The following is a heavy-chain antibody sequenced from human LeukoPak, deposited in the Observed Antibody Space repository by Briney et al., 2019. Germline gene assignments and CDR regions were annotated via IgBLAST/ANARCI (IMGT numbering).Heavy chain of an antibody. D-gene: IGHD4-17*01. Sequence: GGSLRLSCVVSGFKFSDYWMSWVRQAPGKGLEWVANIKKDGSEEYYVDSLKGRFTISRDNAKTSVYLQMYSLRVEDTAVYYCARGRPYGEDYWGQGTLVIVSS. CDR1: GFKFSDYW. J-gene: IGHJ4*02. V-gene: IGHV3-7*01. CDR2: IKKDGSEE. CDR3: ARGRPYGEDY.